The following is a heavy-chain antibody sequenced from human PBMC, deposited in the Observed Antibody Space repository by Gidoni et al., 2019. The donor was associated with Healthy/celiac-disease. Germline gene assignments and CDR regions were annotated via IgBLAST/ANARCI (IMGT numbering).Heavy chain of an antibody. D-gene: IGHD6-6*01. CDR3: ARSILGAPRFAGGMDV. CDR1: GFTFSSYS. CDR2: IRSSSSYI. J-gene: IGHJ6*02. V-gene: IGHV3-21*01. Sequence: EVQLVESGGGLVKPGGSLRLSCAASGFTFSSYSMNWVRQAPGKGLEWVSSIRSSSSYIYYADSVKGRFTISRDNAKNSLYLQMNSLRAEDTAVYYCARSILGAPRFAGGMDVWGQGTTVTVSS.